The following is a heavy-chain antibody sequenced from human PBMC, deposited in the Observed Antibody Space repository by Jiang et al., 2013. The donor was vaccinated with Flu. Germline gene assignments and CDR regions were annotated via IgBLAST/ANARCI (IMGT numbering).Heavy chain of an antibody. CDR2: MNPNSGNT. V-gene: IGHV1-8*01. Sequence: GAEVKKPGASVKVSCKASGYTFTSYDINWVRQATGQGLEWMGWMNPNSGNTGYAQKFQGRVTMTRNTSISTAYMELSSLRSEDTAVYYCASRLGYCSSTSCYAQTYWGQGTLVTVSS. D-gene: IGHD2-2*01. J-gene: IGHJ4*02. CDR1: GYTFTSYD. CDR3: ASRLGYCSSTSCYAQTY.